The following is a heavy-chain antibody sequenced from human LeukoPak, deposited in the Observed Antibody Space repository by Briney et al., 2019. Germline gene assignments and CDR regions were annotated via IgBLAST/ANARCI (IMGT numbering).Heavy chain of an antibody. J-gene: IGHJ4*02. CDR2: INPNSGGT. Sequence: GASVKVSCKASGYTFTSYYMHWVRQAPGQGLEWMGWINPNSGGTNYAQKFQGRVTMTRDTSISTAYMELSRLRSDDTAVYYCARGYYDFWSGYHTFDYWGQGTLVTVSS. CDR3: ARGYYDFWSGYHTFDY. V-gene: IGHV1-2*02. CDR1: GYTFTSYY. D-gene: IGHD3-3*01.